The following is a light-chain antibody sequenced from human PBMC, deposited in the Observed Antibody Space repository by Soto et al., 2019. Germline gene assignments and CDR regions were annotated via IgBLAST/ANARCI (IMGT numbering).Light chain of an antibody. V-gene: IGKV1-8*01. Sequence: AIRMTQSPSSLSASTGDRVTISCRASQGISSYLAWYQKKPGKAPKLLIYAASTLQSGVPSRFSGSGSGTDFTLTISCLQSEDVATYYCQQYYSYPRAFGQGTKVEIK. CDR3: QQYYSYPRA. CDR1: QGISSY. J-gene: IGKJ1*01. CDR2: AAS.